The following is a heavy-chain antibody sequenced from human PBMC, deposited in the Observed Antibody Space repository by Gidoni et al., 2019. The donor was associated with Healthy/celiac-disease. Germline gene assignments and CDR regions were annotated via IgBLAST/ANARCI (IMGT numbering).Heavy chain of an antibody. CDR1: GGTFRSYA. D-gene: IGHD1-26*01. J-gene: IGHJ4*02. CDR2: IIPIFGTA. Sequence: QVQLVQSGAEVKKPGSSVKVSCKASGGTFRSYAITWVRQAPGQGLGWMGGIIPIFGTANYAQEFQGRVTITADESTSTAYMELSSLRSEDTAVYYCASSGFIVGATFDYWGQGTLVTVSS. CDR3: ASSGFIVGATFDY. V-gene: IGHV1-69*01.